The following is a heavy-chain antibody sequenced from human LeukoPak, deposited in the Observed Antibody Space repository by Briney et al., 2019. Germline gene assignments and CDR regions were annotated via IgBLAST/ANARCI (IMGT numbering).Heavy chain of an antibody. Sequence: SETLSLTCTVSGGSISSGSYYWSWIRQPAGKGLEWIGRIYTSGSTNYNPSLKSRVTISVDTSKNQFSLKLSSVTAADTAVYYCARGVAPLILHWGQGTLVTVSS. D-gene: IGHD2-15*01. V-gene: IGHV4-61*02. CDR2: IYTSGST. CDR3: ARGVAPLILH. CDR1: GGSISSGSYY. J-gene: IGHJ4*02.